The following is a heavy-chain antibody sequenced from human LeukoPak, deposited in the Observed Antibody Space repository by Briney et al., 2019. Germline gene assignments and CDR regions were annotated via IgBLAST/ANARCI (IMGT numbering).Heavy chain of an antibody. CDR3: ARHSGGPSSGWYGVDY. V-gene: IGHV5-51*01. CDR2: IYPGDSDT. J-gene: IGHJ4*02. CDR1: GYSFTSYW. D-gene: IGHD6-19*01. Sequence: GESLKISCKGSGYSFTSYWIGWVRQMPVKGLEWMGIIYPGDSDTRYSPSFQGQVTISADKSISTAYLQWSSLKASDTAMYYCARHSGGPSSGWYGVDYWGQGTLVTVSS.